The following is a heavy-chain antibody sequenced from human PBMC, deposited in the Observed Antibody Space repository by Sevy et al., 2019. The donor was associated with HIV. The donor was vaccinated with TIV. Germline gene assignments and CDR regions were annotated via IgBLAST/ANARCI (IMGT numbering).Heavy chain of an antibody. CDR3: AKNDSWSGYPIDY. CDR2: INGSGGST. D-gene: IGHD3-3*01. V-gene: IGHV3-23*01. CDR1: RFTFSSYA. Sequence: GGSLRLSCAASRFTFSSYAMSWVRQAPGKGLEWVSAINGSGGSTYYSDSVKGRFTISRDNSKNTLYLQMNSLRAEDTAVYYCAKNDSWSGYPIDYWGQGTLVTVSS. J-gene: IGHJ4*02.